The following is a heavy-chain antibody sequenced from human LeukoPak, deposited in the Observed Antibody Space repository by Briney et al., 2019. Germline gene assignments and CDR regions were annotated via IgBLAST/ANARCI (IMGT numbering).Heavy chain of an antibody. CDR2: INSDGRSI. CDR1: GFTFSSYW. J-gene: IGHJ4*02. D-gene: IGHD2-15*01. Sequence: PGGSLRLPCAASGFTFSSYWMHWVRQAPGKGLVWVSRINSDGRSISYADSVKGRFTISRDNAKNTLYLQMNSLRAEDTAVYYCARRPVAATPDYFDYWGQGTLVTVSS. CDR3: ARRPVAATPDYFDY. V-gene: IGHV3-74*01.